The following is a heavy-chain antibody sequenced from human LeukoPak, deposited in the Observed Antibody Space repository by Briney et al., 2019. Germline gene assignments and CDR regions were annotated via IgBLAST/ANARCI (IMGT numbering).Heavy chain of an antibody. CDR2: IRSNSSYI. CDR3: ARASLQLERPLHVDY. Sequence: GGSLRLSCAASGFTFSSYSINWVRQAPGRGLEWVSSIRSNSSYIYYADSVKGRFTISRDNAKNSLYLQMNSLRAEDTAVYYCARASLQLERPLHVDYGGQGTLVTVSS. CDR1: GFTFSSYS. J-gene: IGHJ4*02. V-gene: IGHV3-21*01. D-gene: IGHD1-1*01.